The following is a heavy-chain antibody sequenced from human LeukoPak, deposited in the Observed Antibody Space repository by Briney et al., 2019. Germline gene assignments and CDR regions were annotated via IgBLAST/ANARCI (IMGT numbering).Heavy chain of an antibody. Sequence: PGGSLRLSCAASRFTLSSYAMSWVRQAPGKGLEWVPAISGSGGSTYYADSVKGRFTISRDNSKNTLYLQMNSQRAEDTAVYYCAKGPDYYDSSGDAFDIWGQGTMVTVSS. CDR3: AKGPDYYDSSGDAFDI. J-gene: IGHJ3*02. D-gene: IGHD3-22*01. V-gene: IGHV3-23*01. CDR1: RFTLSSYA. CDR2: ISGSGGST.